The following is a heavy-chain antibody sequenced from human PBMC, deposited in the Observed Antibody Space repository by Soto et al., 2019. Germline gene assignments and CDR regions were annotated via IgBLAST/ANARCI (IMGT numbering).Heavy chain of an antibody. CDR2: ISAYNGKT. J-gene: IGHJ6*02. D-gene: IGHD5-12*01. CDR3: ARGGDVNYYHGMDV. Sequence: QVQLVQSGGEVKKPGASVKLSCTASGYTFTSYGISWVRQAPGQGLEWMGWISAYNGKTNYAQNVQGRVTMTTDTSTRPAYMALRSLRSADTAVYYCARGGDVNYYHGMDVWGQGTTVTVSS. V-gene: IGHV1-18*01. CDR1: GYTFTSYG.